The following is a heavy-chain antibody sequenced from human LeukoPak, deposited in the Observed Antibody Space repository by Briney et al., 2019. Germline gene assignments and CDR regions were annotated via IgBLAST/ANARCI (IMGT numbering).Heavy chain of an antibody. CDR3: ARTPPYYYDSSGYYVNAFDI. D-gene: IGHD3-22*01. Sequence: SETLSLTCTVSGGSISSGSYYWSWIRQPAGKGLEWIGRIYTSGSTNYNPSLKSRVTISVDTSKNQFSLKLSSVTAADTAVYYCARTPPYYYDSSGYYVNAFDIWGQGTMVTVSS. CDR1: GGSISSGSYY. CDR2: IYTSGST. J-gene: IGHJ3*02. V-gene: IGHV4-61*02.